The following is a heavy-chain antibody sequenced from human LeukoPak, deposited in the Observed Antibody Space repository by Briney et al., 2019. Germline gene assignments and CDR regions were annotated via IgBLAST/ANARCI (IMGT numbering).Heavy chain of an antibody. CDR3: AREVGDTALNYFGIDV. D-gene: IGHD5-18*01. V-gene: IGHV3-23*01. J-gene: IGHJ6*02. CDR1: GFTFSSYA. Sequence: GGSLRLSCAASGFTFSSYAMSWVRQAPGKGLEWVSGISGSGDNTYYADSVKGRFTISRENSKNTLYLQMTNLRVEDTAVYYCAREVGDTALNYFGIDVWGQGTTVIVS. CDR2: ISGSGDNT.